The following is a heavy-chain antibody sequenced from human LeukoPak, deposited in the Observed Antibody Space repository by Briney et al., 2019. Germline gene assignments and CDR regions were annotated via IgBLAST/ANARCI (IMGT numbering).Heavy chain of an antibody. CDR2: INHSGST. V-gene: IGHV4-34*01. J-gene: IGHJ4*02. Sequence: SETLSLTCAVYGGSFSGYYWSWIRQPPGKGLEWIGEINHSGSTNYNPSLKSRVTISVDTSKNQFSLKLSSVTAADTAVYYCASSTIFGVVIIVDYFDYWGQGTLVTVSS. D-gene: IGHD3-3*01. CDR1: GGSFSGYY. CDR3: ASSTIFGVVIIVDYFDY.